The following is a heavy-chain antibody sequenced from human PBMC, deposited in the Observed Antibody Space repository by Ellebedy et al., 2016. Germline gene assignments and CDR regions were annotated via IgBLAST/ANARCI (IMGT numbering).Heavy chain of an antibody. CDR3: ATDPRYSSGWGFDD. CDR1: VYTLTELS. V-gene: IGHV1-24*01. Sequence: ASVKVSXKVSVYTLTELSMHWVRQAPGKGLEWMGGFDPEDGETIYAQKFQGRVTMTEDTSTDTAYMELSSLRSEDTAVYYCATDPRYSSGWGFDDWGQGTLVTVSS. CDR2: FDPEDGET. D-gene: IGHD6-19*01. J-gene: IGHJ4*02.